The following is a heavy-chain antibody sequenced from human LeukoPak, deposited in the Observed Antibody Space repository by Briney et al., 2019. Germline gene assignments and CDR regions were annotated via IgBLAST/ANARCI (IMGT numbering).Heavy chain of an antibody. Sequence: GGSLRLSCAAPGFTFSSYAMSWVRQAPGKGLEWVSAISGSGGSTYYADSVKGRFTISRDNSKNTLYLQMNSLRAEDTAVYYCAKITTYYYDSSGSYDAFDIWGQGTMVTVSS. CDR2: ISGSGGST. V-gene: IGHV3-23*01. CDR3: AKITTYYYDSSGSYDAFDI. D-gene: IGHD3-22*01. CDR1: GFTFSSYA. J-gene: IGHJ3*02.